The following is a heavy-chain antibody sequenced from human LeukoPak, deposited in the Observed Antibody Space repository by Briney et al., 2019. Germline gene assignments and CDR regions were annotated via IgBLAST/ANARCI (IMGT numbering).Heavy chain of an antibody. Sequence: ASVKVSCKASGYTFTSHHINWVRQAAGQGLEWMGWMNPDTGNTVSAQKFQRRVTMTWDTSISTAYMELGSLRSEDTPVYYCARGRPTNLGGIYWGQGTLVTVSS. V-gene: IGHV1-8*01. CDR3: ARGRPTNLGGIY. CDR1: GYTFTSHH. J-gene: IGHJ4*02. CDR2: MNPDTGNT. D-gene: IGHD7-27*01.